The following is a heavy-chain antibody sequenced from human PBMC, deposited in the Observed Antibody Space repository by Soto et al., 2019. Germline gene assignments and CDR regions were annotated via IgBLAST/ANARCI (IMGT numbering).Heavy chain of an antibody. J-gene: IGHJ5*02. V-gene: IGHV1-69*02. CDR3: ASCSGGSCYYGSDP. CDR2: IIPILGIA. D-gene: IGHD2-15*01. CDR1: GGTFSSYT. Sequence: SVKVSCKASGGTFSSYTISWVRQAPGQGLEWMGRIIPILGIANYAQKFQGRVTITADKSTSTAYMELSSLRSEDTAVYYCASCSGGSCYYGSDPCGQGTLVTVSS.